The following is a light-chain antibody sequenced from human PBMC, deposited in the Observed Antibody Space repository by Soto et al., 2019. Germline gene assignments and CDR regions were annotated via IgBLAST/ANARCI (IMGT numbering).Light chain of an antibody. CDR2: AAS. CDR3: QQLNNYPIT. Sequence: DIQLTQSPSFLSASVGDRVTITCRASQGISSYLTWYQQKPGKAPKLLIYAASTLQSGVPSRFSGSGSGTEFTLTISSLQPEDFATYYCQQLNNYPITFGQGTRLESK. CDR1: QGISSY. V-gene: IGKV1-9*01. J-gene: IGKJ5*01.